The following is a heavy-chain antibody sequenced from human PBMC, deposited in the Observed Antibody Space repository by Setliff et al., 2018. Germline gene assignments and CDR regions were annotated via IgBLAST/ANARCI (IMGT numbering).Heavy chain of an antibody. CDR2: INHSGST. Sequence: SEILSLTCAVYGGSFSGYYWSWIRQPPGKGLEWIGEINHSGSTNYNPSLKSRVTISVDTSKNQFSLKLSSVTAADTAVYYCARGKSVTASNWFDPWGQGTLVTVSS. V-gene: IGHV4-34*01. D-gene: IGHD5-18*01. CDR3: ARGKSVTASNWFDP. J-gene: IGHJ5*02. CDR1: GGSFSGYY.